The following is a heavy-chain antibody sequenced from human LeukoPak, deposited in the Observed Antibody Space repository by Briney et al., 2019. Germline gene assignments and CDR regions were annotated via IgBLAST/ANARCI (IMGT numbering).Heavy chain of an antibody. Sequence: PGGSLRLSCAASGFTFSSYSMNWVRQAPGKGPEWVSSISSGGSYIYYADSVKGRFTISRDNAKSSLYLQMNSLRAEDTAVYYCARDHYGSGSYYNFDYWGQGALVTVSS. V-gene: IGHV3-21*01. D-gene: IGHD3-10*01. CDR3: ARDHYGSGSYYNFDY. J-gene: IGHJ4*02. CDR2: ISSGGSYI. CDR1: GFTFSSYS.